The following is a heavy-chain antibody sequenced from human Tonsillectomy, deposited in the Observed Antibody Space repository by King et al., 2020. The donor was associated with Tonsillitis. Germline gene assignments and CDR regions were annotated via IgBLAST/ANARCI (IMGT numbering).Heavy chain of an antibody. Sequence: VQLVESGAEVKKPGESLRISCKGSGYSFTSYWISWVRQMPGKGLEWMGRIDPSDSYTNYSPSFQGHVTISVDKSISTAYLQWSSLKASDTAMYYCARREPGRGVSRHGMDVWGQGTTVTVSS. D-gene: IGHD3-10*01. CDR3: ARREPGRGVSRHGMDV. CDR2: IDPSDSYT. CDR1: GYSFTSYW. J-gene: IGHJ6*02. V-gene: IGHV5-10-1*03.